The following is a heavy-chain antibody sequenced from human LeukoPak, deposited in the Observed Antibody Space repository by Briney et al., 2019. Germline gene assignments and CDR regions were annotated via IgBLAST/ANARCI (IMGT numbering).Heavy chain of an antibody. CDR1: GYIFVSYY. D-gene: IGHD1-14*01. CDR3: SRGRDHVLDS. CDR2: ISAYNGHT. J-gene: IGHJ4*02. V-gene: IGHV1-18*01. Sequence: ASVKVSCKASGYIFVSYYINWVRQAPGQGLEWMGSISAYNGHTNLAQKFQGRVTMTTDTSTTTAYMELRSLTSDDTAVYFCSRGRDHVLDSWGQGTLVTVSS.